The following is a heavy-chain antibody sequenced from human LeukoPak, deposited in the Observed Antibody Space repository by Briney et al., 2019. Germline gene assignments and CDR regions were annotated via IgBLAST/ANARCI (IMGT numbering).Heavy chain of an antibody. Sequence: SETLSLTCTVSGYSISSGYYWGWIRQPPGEGLEWIGSIYHSGTTYYNPSLKSRVTISVDTSKNQFSLKLSSVTAADTAVYYCHFKYCSSSTCFYYFDYWGQGTLVTVSS. CDR2: IYHSGTT. CDR3: HFKYCSSSTCFYYFDY. J-gene: IGHJ4*02. D-gene: IGHD2-2*01. V-gene: IGHV4-38-2*02. CDR1: GYSISSGYY.